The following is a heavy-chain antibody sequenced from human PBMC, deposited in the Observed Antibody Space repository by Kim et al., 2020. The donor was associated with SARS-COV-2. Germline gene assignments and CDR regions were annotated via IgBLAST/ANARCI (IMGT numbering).Heavy chain of an antibody. Sequence: GESLKISCKGSGYSFTSYWISWVRQMPGKGLEWMGRIDPSDSYTNYSPSFQGHVTISADKSISTAYLQWSSLKASDTAMYYCARHFGISYDSSGAFYYWGQGTLVTVSS. D-gene: IGHD3-22*01. J-gene: IGHJ4*02. V-gene: IGHV5-10-1*01. CDR2: IDPSDSYT. CDR1: GYSFTSYW. CDR3: ARHFGISYDSSGAFYY.